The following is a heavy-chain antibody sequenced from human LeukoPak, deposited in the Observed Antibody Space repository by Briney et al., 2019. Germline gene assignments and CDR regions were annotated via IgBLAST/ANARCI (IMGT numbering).Heavy chain of an antibody. J-gene: IGHJ6*02. CDR1: GFTFSSYS. Sequence: PGGSLRLSCAASGFTFSSYSMNWVRQAPGKGLEWVSYISSRSSNIYYADSVKGRFTISRDNAKNSLYLQMNSLRDGDTAVYYCARIPGGYYYAMDVWGQGTTVTVSS. CDR2: ISSRSSNI. V-gene: IGHV3-48*02. CDR3: ARIPGGYYYAMDV. D-gene: IGHD3-16*01.